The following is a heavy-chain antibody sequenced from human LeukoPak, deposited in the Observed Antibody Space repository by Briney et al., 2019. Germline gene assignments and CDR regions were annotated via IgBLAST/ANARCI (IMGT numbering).Heavy chain of an antibody. V-gene: IGHV3-23*01. Sequence: GGSLRLSCAASGFTFSSYAMSWVRQAPGKGLEWVSAISGSGGSTYYADSVKGRFTISRDNSKNTPYLQMNSLRAEDTAVYYCAPRGVAGSFDYWGQGTLVTVSS. CDR3: APRGVAGSFDY. D-gene: IGHD6-19*01. CDR1: GFTFSSYA. J-gene: IGHJ4*02. CDR2: ISGSGGST.